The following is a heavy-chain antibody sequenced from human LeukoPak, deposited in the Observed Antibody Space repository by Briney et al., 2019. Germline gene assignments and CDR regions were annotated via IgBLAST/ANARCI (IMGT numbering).Heavy chain of an antibody. J-gene: IGHJ4*02. V-gene: IGHV3-21*01. D-gene: IGHD6-19*01. CDR1: GFTLSSYA. Sequence: GGSLRLSCVVSGFTLSSYAMSWVRQAPGKGLEWVAATSSSDSGKYHADSVRGRFTISRDNAKKSLYLQMNSLRAEDTAFYYCARVGYSSGWRAPDFDYWGQGTLVTVSS. CDR2: TSSSDSGK. CDR3: ARVGYSSGWRAPDFDY.